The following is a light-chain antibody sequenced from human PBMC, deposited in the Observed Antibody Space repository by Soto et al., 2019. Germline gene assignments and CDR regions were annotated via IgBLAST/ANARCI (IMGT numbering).Light chain of an antibody. J-gene: IGLJ1*01. CDR3: CSYASSSSYV. Sequence: QSVLTQPASVSGSPGQSITISCSGTTSVVGGYNLVSWYQQHTAKAPKLLIYEGTQRPSGVSSRFSGSKSGNTASLTISGLQAEDEADYYCCSYASSSSYVCGTGTKVTVL. CDR2: EGT. V-gene: IGLV2-23*01. CDR1: TSVVGGYNL.